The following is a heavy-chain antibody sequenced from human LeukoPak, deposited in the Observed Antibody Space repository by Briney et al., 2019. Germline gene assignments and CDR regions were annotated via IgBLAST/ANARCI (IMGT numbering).Heavy chain of an antibody. V-gene: IGHV3-21*01. CDR2: ISSSSSYI. Sequence: GGSLRLSCAASGFTFSSYSMNWVRQAPGKGLEWVSSISSSSSYIYYADSVKGRFTISRDSAKNSLYLQMNSLRAEDTAVYYCARDPQWLLYYYYYYGMDVWGQGTTVTVSS. CDR3: ARDPQWLLYYYYYYGMDV. J-gene: IGHJ6*02. CDR1: GFTFSSYS. D-gene: IGHD2-2*02.